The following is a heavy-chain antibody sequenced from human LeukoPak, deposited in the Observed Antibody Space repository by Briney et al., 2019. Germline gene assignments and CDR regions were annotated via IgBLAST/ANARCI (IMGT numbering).Heavy chain of an antibody. CDR2: IYYSGST. V-gene: IGHV4-39*07. Sequence: SETLSLTCTVSGGSISSSTYYWAWIRQPPGKGLEWIGSIYYSGSTYYNPSLKSRVTISVDTSKNQFSLKLSSVTAADTAVYYCARDGGRNNDYWGQGILVTVSS. D-gene: IGHD3-3*01. J-gene: IGHJ4*02. CDR1: GGSISSSTYY. CDR3: ARDGGRNNDY.